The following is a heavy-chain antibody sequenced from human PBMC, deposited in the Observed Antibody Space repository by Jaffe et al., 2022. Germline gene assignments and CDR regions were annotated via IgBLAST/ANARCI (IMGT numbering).Heavy chain of an antibody. D-gene: IGHD3-10*01. V-gene: IGHV3-21*01. CDR1: GFTFSSYS. Sequence: EVQLVESGGGLVKPGGSLRLSCAASGFTFSSYSMNWVRQAPGKGLEWVSSISSSSSYIYYADSVKGRFTISRDNAKNSLYLQMNSLRAEDTAVYYCARGGYGSGSYKRGYYYYYMDVWGKGTTVTVSS. CDR2: ISSSSSYI. J-gene: IGHJ6*03. CDR3: ARGGYGSGSYKRGYYYYYMDV.